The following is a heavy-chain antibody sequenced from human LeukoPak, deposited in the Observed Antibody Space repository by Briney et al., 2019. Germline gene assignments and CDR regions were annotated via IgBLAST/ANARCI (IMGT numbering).Heavy chain of an antibody. Sequence: GGSLRLSSAASGFTFSNYWMIWVRQAPGKGLEWVANIQQDGGQKRYADSVRGRFTVSRDNAQTSLYLHMNSLRAEDTAVYYCARASNPWLQLSWGQGTLVTASS. V-gene: IGHV3-7*05. CDR1: GFTFSNYW. J-gene: IGHJ4*02. CDR3: ARASNPWLQLS. CDR2: IQQDGGQK. D-gene: IGHD5-24*01.